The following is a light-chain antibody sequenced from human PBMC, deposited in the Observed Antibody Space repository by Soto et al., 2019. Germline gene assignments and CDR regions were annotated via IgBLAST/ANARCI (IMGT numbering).Light chain of an antibody. Sequence: DIQMTHSPSSLSASVGDRVTITCRASQSISTYLHWYQQKPGKAPRVLISSASTLQSGVPSRFSGSGSGTEFTLTITSLQPEYFSTNCCQQSYSNVMYTFGQGTKVNIK. J-gene: IGKJ2*01. CDR3: QQSYSNVMYT. V-gene: IGKV1-39*01. CDR2: SAS. CDR1: QSISTY.